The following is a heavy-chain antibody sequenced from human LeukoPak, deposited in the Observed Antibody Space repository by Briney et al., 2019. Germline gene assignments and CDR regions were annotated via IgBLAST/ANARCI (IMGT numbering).Heavy chain of an antibody. Sequence: SETLSLTCTVSGGSISSYYWSWIRQPPGKGLEWIGYISYSGSTNYNPSLKSRVTISVDPSKNQLSLKLNSVTAADTAVYYCARYIWGSYPTFEDYWGQGSLVTVSS. CDR2: ISYSGST. CDR3: ARYIWGSYPTFEDY. J-gene: IGHJ4*02. V-gene: IGHV4-59*01. D-gene: IGHD3-16*02. CDR1: GGSISSYY.